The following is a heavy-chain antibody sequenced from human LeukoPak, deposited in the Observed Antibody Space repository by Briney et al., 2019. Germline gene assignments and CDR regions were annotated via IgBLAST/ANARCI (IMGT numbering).Heavy chain of an antibody. CDR1: GGSISSGDYH. V-gene: IGHV4-30-4*08. Sequence: PSETLSLTCSVSGGSISSGDYHWSWIRQLPGKGLEWIGYIHYSGSTYYNPSLKSRVTISVDTSKNQFSLKLSSVTAADTAVYYCARAGMGVYDYVWGSYRYTSFDYWGQGTLVTVSS. CDR3: ARAGMGVYDYVWGSYRYTSFDY. CDR2: IHYSGST. J-gene: IGHJ4*02. D-gene: IGHD3-16*02.